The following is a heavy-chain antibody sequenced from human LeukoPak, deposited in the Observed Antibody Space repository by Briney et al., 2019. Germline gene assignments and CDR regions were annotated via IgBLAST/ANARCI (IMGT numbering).Heavy chain of an antibody. D-gene: IGHD3-16*01. Sequence: GGSLRLSCAASGFTFSSYWMNWARQAPGEGLEWAASINHNGNVNYYVDSVKGRFTISRDNAKNSLYLQMSNLRAEDTAVYFCARGGGLDVWGQGATVTVSS. V-gene: IGHV3-7*03. CDR2: INHNGNVN. J-gene: IGHJ6*02. CDR1: GFTFSSYW. CDR3: ARGGGLDV.